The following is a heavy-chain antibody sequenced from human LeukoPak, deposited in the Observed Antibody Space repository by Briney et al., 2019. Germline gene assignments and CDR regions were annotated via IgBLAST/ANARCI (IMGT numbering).Heavy chain of an antibody. CDR1: GFTFSSYA. D-gene: IGHD3-22*01. CDR2: ISGSGGST. CDR3: ASLYYYDSSGYSLGSAFDI. J-gene: IGHJ3*02. Sequence: PGRSLRLSCAASGFTFSSYAMSWVRQAPGKGLEWVSAISGSGGSTYYADSVKGRFTISRDNSKNTLYLQMNSLRAEDTAVYYCASLYYYDSSGYSLGSAFDIWGQGTMVTVSS. V-gene: IGHV3-23*01.